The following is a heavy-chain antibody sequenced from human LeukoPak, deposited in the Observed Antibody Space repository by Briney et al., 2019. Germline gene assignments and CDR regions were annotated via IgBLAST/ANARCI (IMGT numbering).Heavy chain of an antibody. CDR3: ARGSEYITMVRGAIDY. CDR2: IWYDGSNK. J-gene: IGHJ4*02. D-gene: IGHD3-10*01. CDR1: GFTFSSYG. Sequence: GGSLRLSCAASGFTFSSYGMHWVRQAPGKGLEWVAVIWYDGSNKYYADSVKGRFTISRDNSKNTLYLQMNSLRAEDTAVYYCARGSEYITMVRGAIDYWGQGTLVTVSS. V-gene: IGHV3-33*01.